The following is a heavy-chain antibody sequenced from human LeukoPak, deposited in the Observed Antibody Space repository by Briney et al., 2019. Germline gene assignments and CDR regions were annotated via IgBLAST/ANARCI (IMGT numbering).Heavy chain of an antibody. J-gene: IGHJ4*02. Sequence: GGSLRLSCAASGFTFSSYEMNWVRQAPGKGLEWVSYISSSGSTIYYADSVKGRFTISRDNAKNSLYLQMNCLRAEDTAVYYCARDLYTYDYVWGSYREFDYWGQGTLVTVSS. CDR3: ARDLYTYDYVWGSYREFDY. CDR2: ISSSGSTI. V-gene: IGHV3-48*03. D-gene: IGHD3-16*02. CDR1: GFTFSSYE.